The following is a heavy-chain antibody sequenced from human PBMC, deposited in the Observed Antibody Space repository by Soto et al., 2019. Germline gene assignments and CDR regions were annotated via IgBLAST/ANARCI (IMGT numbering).Heavy chain of an antibody. Sequence: ASVKVSCKASGYSFTKYNIHWVRQAPGQRLEWLAWINSDNGNTKYSQKFQGRVSVTRDTSASTAYMELSSLSSEDTAVYYCARSAGAYSEDYDYGMDVWGPGATVTVSS. D-gene: IGHD1-26*01. J-gene: IGHJ6*02. CDR1: GYSFTKYN. CDR2: INSDNGNT. CDR3: ARSAGAYSEDYDYGMDV. V-gene: IGHV1-3*01.